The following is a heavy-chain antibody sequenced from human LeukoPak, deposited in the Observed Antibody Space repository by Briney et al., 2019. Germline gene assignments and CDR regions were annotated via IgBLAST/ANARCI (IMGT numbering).Heavy chain of an antibody. CDR1: GFTFSSYA. V-gene: IGHV3-30-3*01. CDR3: AKDLRQQLVPDLDY. CDR2: ISYDGSNK. D-gene: IGHD6-13*01. Sequence: PGGSLRLSCAASGFTFSSYAMHWVRQAPGKGLEWVAIISYDGSNKYYADSVKGRFTISRDNSKNTLYLQMNSLRAEDTAVYYCAKDLRQQLVPDLDYWGQGTLVTVSS. J-gene: IGHJ4*02.